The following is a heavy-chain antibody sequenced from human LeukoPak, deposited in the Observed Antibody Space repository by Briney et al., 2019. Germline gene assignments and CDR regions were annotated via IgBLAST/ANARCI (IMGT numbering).Heavy chain of an antibody. D-gene: IGHD3-16*02. CDR1: GYTFTGYY. V-gene: IGHV1-2*02. Sequence: EASVKVSCKASGYTFTGYYMHWVRQAPGQGLEWMGWINPNSGGTNYAQKFQGRVTMTRDTSISTAYMELSRLRSDDTAVYYCARVAERSLLGVITYYFDYWGQGTLVTVSS. J-gene: IGHJ4*02. CDR3: ARVAERSLLGVITYYFDY. CDR2: INPNSGGT.